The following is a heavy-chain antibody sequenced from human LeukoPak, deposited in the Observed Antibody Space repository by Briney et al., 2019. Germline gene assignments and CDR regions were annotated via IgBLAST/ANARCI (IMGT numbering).Heavy chain of an antibody. D-gene: IGHD2-15*01. CDR3: ARDLCSGGRCRYAEY. CDR2: IWNDASHD. J-gene: IGHJ4*02. Sequence: GGSLRLSCAASGFTFSSYGMHWVRQAPGKGLEWVAVIWNDASHDNYADSVRGRFTISRDNSKNTLSLQMNSLRAEDTAVYYCARDLCSGGRCRYAEYWGQGALVTVSS. CDR1: GFTFSSYG. V-gene: IGHV3-33*01.